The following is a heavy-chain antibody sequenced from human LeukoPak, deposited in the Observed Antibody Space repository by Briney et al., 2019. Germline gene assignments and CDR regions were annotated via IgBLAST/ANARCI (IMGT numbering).Heavy chain of an antibody. Sequence: PGGSLRLSCVSSAFTFSSQWMHRVRQVPGRRPMWVSGINSEGKSTAYADSVKGRFTISRDNARNTMYLQMNSLRAEDTAVYYCASTPPERCSGHDCYPYFDYWGQGTLVTVSS. CDR3: ASTPPERCSGHDCYPYFDY. D-gene: IGHD2-21*01. CDR1: AFTFSSQW. V-gene: IGHV3-74*03. J-gene: IGHJ4*02. CDR2: INSEGKST.